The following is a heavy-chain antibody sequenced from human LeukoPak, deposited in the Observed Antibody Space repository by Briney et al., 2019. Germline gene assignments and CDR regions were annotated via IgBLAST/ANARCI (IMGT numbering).Heavy chain of an antibody. CDR2: IYSDGRA. Sequence: GGSLRLSCAASGFTVSSNYMSWVRQAPGKGLEGVSLIYSDGRAYYSDSVKGRFSISRDNSKNTLYLQVNSPRDEDTAVYFCVREKSVVVPSSYYFFDLWGRGTLVTVSS. CDR3: VREKSVVVPSSYYFFDL. V-gene: IGHV3-53*01. CDR1: GFTVSSNY. J-gene: IGHJ2*01. D-gene: IGHD2-15*01.